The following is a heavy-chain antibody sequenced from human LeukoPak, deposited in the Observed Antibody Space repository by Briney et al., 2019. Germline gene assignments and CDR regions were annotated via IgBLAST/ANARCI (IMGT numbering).Heavy chain of an antibody. CDR1: GFTVSSNY. J-gene: IGHJ6*02. V-gene: IGHV3-66*01. CDR3: ARDQMLGGYYYGMDV. Sequence: PGGSLRLSCAASGFTVSSNYMSWVRQAPGKGLEWVSVIYSGGSTYYADSVKGRFTISRDNSKNTLYLQVNSLRAEDTAVYYCARDQMLGGYYYGMDVWGQGTTVTVSS. CDR2: IYSGGST. D-gene: IGHD2-15*01.